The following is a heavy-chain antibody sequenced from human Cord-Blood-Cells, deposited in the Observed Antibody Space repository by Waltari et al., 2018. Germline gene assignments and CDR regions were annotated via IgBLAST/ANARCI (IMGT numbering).Heavy chain of an antibody. CDR1: GFTFSSYA. CDR2: IRGSGGST. V-gene: IGHV3-23*01. Sequence: EVQLLESGGGLVQPGGSLRLSCAASGFTFSSYAMSWVRQAPGKGLEWVSAIRGSGGSTYYAASVKGRFTISRDNSKNTLYLQMNSLRAEDTAVYYCAKEGRTTVTTRGAFDYWGQGTLVTVSS. D-gene: IGHD4-17*01. J-gene: IGHJ4*02. CDR3: AKEGRTTVTTRGAFDY.